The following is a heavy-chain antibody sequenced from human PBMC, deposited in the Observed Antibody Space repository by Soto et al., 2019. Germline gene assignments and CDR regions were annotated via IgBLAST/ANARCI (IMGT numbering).Heavy chain of an antibody. CDR3: ARDGGRHSWGSDY. CDR1: GGTFSSYS. D-gene: IGHD3-16*01. Sequence: QVQLVQSGAEVKKPGSSVKVSCKASGGTFSSYSINWVRQAPGQGLEWMVEIIPIFGTANYAQKFQGRVTITADESTSTAYMELSSLSSEDTAGYYCARDGGRHSWGSDYRCQGTRFTVSS. V-gene: IGHV1-69*01. CDR2: IIPIFGTA. J-gene: IGHJ4*02.